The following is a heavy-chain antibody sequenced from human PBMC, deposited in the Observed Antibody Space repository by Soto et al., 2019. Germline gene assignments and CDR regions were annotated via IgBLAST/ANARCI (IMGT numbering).Heavy chain of an antibody. V-gene: IGHV6-1*01. Sequence: HTLSLTCVISGDSVSSVCVAWNWIRQSPSRGLEWLGRTYYRSKWYNDSAGSVKSRISITPDTSRNQFSLQLSSVTPEDTAIYYCARALAGKFFQHWGRGTLVTVSS. CDR2: TYYRSKWYN. J-gene: IGHJ1*01. CDR3: ARALAGKFFQH. CDR1: GDSVSSVCVA.